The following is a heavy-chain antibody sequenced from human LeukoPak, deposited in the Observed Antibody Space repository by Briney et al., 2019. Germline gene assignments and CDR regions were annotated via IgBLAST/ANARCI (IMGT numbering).Heavy chain of an antibody. CDR1: GSSFSDYG. J-gene: IGHJ2*01. Sequence: GGSLGLSCVASGSSFSDYGVHWVRQAPGKGLEWVAVIWYDGSIKYYADSVKGRFTISRDNSRNTVYLQMNSLRVEDTAVYYCVKGFNWYFDLWGRGTLVTVSS. V-gene: IGHV3-33*06. CDR2: IWYDGSIK. CDR3: VKGFNWYFDL.